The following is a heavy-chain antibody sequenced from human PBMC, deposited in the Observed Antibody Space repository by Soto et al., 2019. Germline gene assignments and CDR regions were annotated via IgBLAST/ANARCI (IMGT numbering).Heavy chain of an antibody. D-gene: IGHD1-7*01. CDR3: ARRVYNWNYGGWFDP. V-gene: IGHV1-2*04. J-gene: IGHJ5*02. CDR1: GYTFTGYY. CDR2: INPNSGGT. Sequence: ASVKVSCKASGYTFTGYYMHWVRQAPGQGLEWMGWINPNSGGTNYAQKFQGWVTMTRDTSISTAYMELSRPRSDDTAVYYCARRVYNWNYGGWFDPWGQGTLVTVSS.